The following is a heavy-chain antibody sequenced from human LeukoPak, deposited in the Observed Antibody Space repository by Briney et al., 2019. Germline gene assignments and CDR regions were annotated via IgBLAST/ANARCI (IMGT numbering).Heavy chain of an antibody. D-gene: IGHD6-13*01. CDR1: GYSISRGYY. CDR3: ARHMYSSSWYGAGDAFDI. V-gene: IGHV4-38-2*02. Sequence: PSETLSLTCTLSGYSISRGYYWGWIRQPPGKGLEWIGNMFHSGNTYYNPSLKSRVTISVDASKNQFSLKLSSVTAADTAVYYCARHMYSSSWYGAGDAFDIWGQGTMVTVSS. CDR2: MFHSGNT. J-gene: IGHJ3*02.